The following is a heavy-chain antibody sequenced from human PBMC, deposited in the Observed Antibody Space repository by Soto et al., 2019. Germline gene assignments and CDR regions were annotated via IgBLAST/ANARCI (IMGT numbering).Heavy chain of an antibody. CDR1: GGSISSGGYY. V-gene: IGHV4-31*03. CDR2: IYYSGST. D-gene: IGHD3-3*01. J-gene: IGHJ4*02. CDR3: ARAFGGMVIMTTNLDY. Sequence: SETLSLTCTVSGGSISSGGYYWSWIRQHQAKGLEWIGYIYYSGSTYYNPSLKSRVTISVDTSKNQFSLKLSSVTAADTAVYYCARAFGGMVIMTTNLDYWGQGTLVTV.